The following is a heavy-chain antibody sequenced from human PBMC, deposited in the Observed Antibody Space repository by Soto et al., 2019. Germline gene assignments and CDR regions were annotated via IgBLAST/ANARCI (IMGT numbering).Heavy chain of an antibody. CDR1: GGSISSGDYY. Sequence: PSETLSLTCTVSGGSISSGDYYWSWIRQPPGKGLEWIGYIYYSGSTYYNPSLKSRVTISVDTSKNQFSLKLSSVTAADTAVYYCASVTYYYDTKTFVFWGQGTLVTVSS. J-gene: IGHJ4*02. CDR3: ASVTYYYDTKTFVF. D-gene: IGHD3-22*01. V-gene: IGHV4-30-4*01. CDR2: IYYSGST.